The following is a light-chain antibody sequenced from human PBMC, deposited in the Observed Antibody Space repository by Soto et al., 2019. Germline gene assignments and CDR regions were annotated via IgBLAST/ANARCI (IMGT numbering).Light chain of an antibody. CDR1: SSDVGSYNL. J-gene: IGLJ3*02. CDR2: EVS. V-gene: IGLV2-23*02. Sequence: QSALTQPASVSGSPGQSITISCTGTSSDVGSYNLVSWYQQHPGKAPKLMIYEVSKRPSGVSNRFSGSKSGNTASLTISGLQAEDEADYYWCSYAGSSTLVFGGGTKLTVL. CDR3: CSYAGSSTLV.